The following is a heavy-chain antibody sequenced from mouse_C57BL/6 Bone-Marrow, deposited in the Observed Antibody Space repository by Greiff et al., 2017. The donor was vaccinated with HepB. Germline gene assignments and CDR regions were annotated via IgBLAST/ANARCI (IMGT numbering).Heavy chain of an antibody. D-gene: IGHD2-3*01. Sequence: VQVVESGAELAKPGASVKLSCKASGYTFTSYWMHWVKQRPGQGLEWIGYINPSSGYTKYNQKFKDKATLTADKSSSTAYMQLSSLTYEDSAVYYCARGFIYDGYYEAMDYWGQGTSVTVSS. CDR3: ARGFIYDGYYEAMDY. CDR2: INPSSGYT. CDR1: GYTFTSYW. J-gene: IGHJ4*01. V-gene: IGHV1-7*01.